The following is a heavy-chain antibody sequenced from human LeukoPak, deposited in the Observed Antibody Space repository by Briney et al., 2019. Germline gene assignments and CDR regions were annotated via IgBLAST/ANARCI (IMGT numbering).Heavy chain of an antibody. CDR3: ARVLDYGGDSGAFDI. J-gene: IGHJ3*02. Sequence: ASVKVSCKASGGTFSSYTISWVRQAPGQGLEWMGRIIPILGIANYAQKFQGRVTMTTDTSTSTAYMELRSLRSDDTAVYYCARVLDYGGDSGAFDIWGQGTMVTVSS. D-gene: IGHD4-23*01. CDR1: GGTFSSYT. V-gene: IGHV1-69*02. CDR2: IIPILGIA.